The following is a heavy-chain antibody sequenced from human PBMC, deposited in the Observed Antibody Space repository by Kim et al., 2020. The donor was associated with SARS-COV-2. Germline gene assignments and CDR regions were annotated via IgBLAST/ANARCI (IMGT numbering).Heavy chain of an antibody. V-gene: IGHV1-69*13. CDR2: IIPIFGTA. CDR1: GGTFSSYA. D-gene: IGHD6-13*01. CDR3: ASLAAAGDYYYGMDV. Sequence: SVKVSCKASGGTFSSYAISWVRQAPGQGLEWMGGIIPIFGTANYAQKFQGRVTITADESTSTAYMELSSLRSEDTAVYYCASLAAAGDYYYGMDVWGQGTTVTVSS. J-gene: IGHJ6*02.